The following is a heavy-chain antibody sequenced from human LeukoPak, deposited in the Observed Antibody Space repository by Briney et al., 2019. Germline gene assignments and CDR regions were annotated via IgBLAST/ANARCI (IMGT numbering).Heavy chain of an antibody. D-gene: IGHD1-7*01. CDR2: ISYDGSNK. Sequence: GRSLRLSCAASGFTFSNYDMHWVRQAPGKGLEWVAVISYDGSNKYYADSVKGRFTISRDNSKNTVYLQMNSLRAEDTAVYYCVKDREGTTFDNWGQGTLVTVSS. J-gene: IGHJ4*02. CDR3: VKDREGTTFDN. CDR1: GFTFSNYD. V-gene: IGHV3-30*18.